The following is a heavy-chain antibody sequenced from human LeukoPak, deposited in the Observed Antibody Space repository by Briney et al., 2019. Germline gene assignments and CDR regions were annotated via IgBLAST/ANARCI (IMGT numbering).Heavy chain of an antibody. Sequence: SETLSLTCTVSNGSISPYFWSWIRQPPGKGLEWIGYIYYSGSTKYNPSLKSRVTISLDTSKKQFSPKLSSVTAADTALYYCARRQTYFDYWGQGTLVTVSS. CDR2: IYYSGST. J-gene: IGHJ4*02. CDR3: ARRQTYFDY. CDR1: NGSISPYF. V-gene: IGHV4-59*08.